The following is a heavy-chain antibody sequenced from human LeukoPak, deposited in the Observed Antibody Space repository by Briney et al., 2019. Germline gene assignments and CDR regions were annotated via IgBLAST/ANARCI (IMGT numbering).Heavy chain of an antibody. Sequence: GGSLRLSCAASGFTFSSYSMNWVRQAPGKGLEWVSAISGSGGSTYYADSVKGRFTISRDNSKNTLYLQMNSLRAEDTAVYYCAKGMYSSGWYYFFDYWGQGTLVTVSS. J-gene: IGHJ4*02. CDR1: GFTFSSYS. V-gene: IGHV3-23*01. CDR3: AKGMYSSGWYYFFDY. D-gene: IGHD6-19*01. CDR2: ISGSGGST.